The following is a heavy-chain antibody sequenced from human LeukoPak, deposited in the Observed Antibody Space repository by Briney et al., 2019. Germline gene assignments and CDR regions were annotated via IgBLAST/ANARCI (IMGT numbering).Heavy chain of an antibody. D-gene: IGHD6-13*01. CDR3: ASGPPESSSCDY. Sequence: GASVKDSRKHSGYTFTRYVINWVRQATGRGRECGGWMKPNCGDTGYAQKFQGRVTITRNTSISTANMERSGMTSEDTAVYYCASGPPESSSCDYWGQGTLVTVSS. CDR2: MKPNCGDT. CDR1: GYTFTRYV. V-gene: IGHV1-8*01. J-gene: IGHJ4*02.